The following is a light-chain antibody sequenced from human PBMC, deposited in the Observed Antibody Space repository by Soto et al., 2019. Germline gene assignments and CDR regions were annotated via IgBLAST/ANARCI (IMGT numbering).Light chain of an antibody. V-gene: IGKV3-20*01. Sequence: IVLTQSPGTLSLSPGERGSLACRASQNLGTLYLAWFQQKSCQAPMLLVYSASRRATGIPDRFTGSGSGTDFTLTINRVEPEDFAVYFCQQYAGSPRTFGQGTKVDIK. CDR1: QNLGTLY. CDR2: SAS. CDR3: QQYAGSPRT. J-gene: IGKJ1*01.